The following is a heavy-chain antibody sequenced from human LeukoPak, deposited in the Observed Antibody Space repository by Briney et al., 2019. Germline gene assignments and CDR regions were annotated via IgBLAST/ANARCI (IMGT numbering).Heavy chain of an antibody. Sequence: SETLSLTCAVYSGSFSGYYWSWIRQTPGKGLEWIGYIYYSGSTNYNPSLKSRVTISVDTSTNQFSLKLSSVTAADTAVYYCARTTGWFDPWGQGTLVTVSS. CDR2: IYYSGST. V-gene: IGHV4-59*08. J-gene: IGHJ5*02. CDR3: ARTTGWFDP. D-gene: IGHD1-1*01. CDR1: SGSFSGYY.